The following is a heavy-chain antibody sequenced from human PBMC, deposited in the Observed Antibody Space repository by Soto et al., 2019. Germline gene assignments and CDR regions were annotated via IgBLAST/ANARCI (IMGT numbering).Heavy chain of an antibody. CDR1: GASTVSHYH. CDR2: IFNSGTT. CDR3: ALALGPTTGLDY. D-gene: IGHD1-26*01. J-gene: IGHJ4*02. V-gene: IGHV4-31*02. Sequence: LSLTCSVSGASTVSHYHWTWIRQPPGKGLEWMGYIFNSGTTFYNPSLTSRLSISMDTSGNHFSLELRSVTAADAAVYYCALALGPTTGLDYWGQGTLVTVSS.